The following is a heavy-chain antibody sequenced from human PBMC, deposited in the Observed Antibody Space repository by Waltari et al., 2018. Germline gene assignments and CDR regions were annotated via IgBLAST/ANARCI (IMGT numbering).Heavy chain of an antibody. Sequence: QVQLQESGPGLVKPSETLSLTCTVSGGSISSYYWSWIRQPAGKGLGWIGRIYTSGSTNYNPSLKSRVTMSVDTSKNQFSLKLSSVTAADTAVYYCASMSGSYYQLDYWGQGTLVTVSS. V-gene: IGHV4-4*07. CDR2: IYTSGST. D-gene: IGHD1-26*01. J-gene: IGHJ4*02. CDR1: GGSISSYY. CDR3: ASMSGSYYQLDY.